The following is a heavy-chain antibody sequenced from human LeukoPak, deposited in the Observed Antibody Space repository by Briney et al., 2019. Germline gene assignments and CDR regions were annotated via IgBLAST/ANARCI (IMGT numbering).Heavy chain of an antibody. V-gene: IGHV1-2*02. CDR2: TNPNRGGT. Sequence: GASVKVSCKATGYTFTGYYMHWVRQAPGQWLEWMGWTNPNRGGTNYAQKFQGRVTMTRDTSISTAYMELSRLRSDDTAVYYCASKDILTGFDYWGQGTLVTVSS. D-gene: IGHD3-9*01. CDR1: GYTFTGYY. CDR3: ASKDILTGFDY. J-gene: IGHJ4*02.